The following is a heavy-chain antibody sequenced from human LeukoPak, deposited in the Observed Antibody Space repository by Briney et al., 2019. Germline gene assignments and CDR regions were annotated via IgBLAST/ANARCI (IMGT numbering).Heavy chain of an antibody. CDR3: ARQETVVTLDY. CDR1: GGSISSSSYH. J-gene: IGHJ4*02. V-gene: IGHV4-39*01. CDR2: IYYSGST. Sequence: SETLSLTCTVSGGSISSSSYHWGWIRQPPGKGLEWIGSIYYSGSTYYNPSLKSRVTISVDTSKNQFSLKLSSVTAADTAVYYCARQETVVTLDYWGQGTLVSVSS. D-gene: IGHD4-23*01.